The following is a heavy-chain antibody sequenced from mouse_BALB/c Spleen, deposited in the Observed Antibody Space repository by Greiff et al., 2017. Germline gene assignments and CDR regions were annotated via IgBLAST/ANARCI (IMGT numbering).Heavy chain of an antibody. CDR3: ARLGDGNFDY. D-gene: IGHD2-1*01. J-gene: IGHJ2*01. CDR2: ISSGGSYT. V-gene: IGHV5-9-3*01. Sequence: EVQLVESGGGLVKPGGSLKLSCAASGFTFSSYAMSWVRQTPEKRLEWVATISSGGSYTYYPDSVKGRFTISRDNAKNTLYLQMSSLRSEDTAMYYCARLGDGNFDYWGQGTTLTVSS. CDR1: GFTFSSYA.